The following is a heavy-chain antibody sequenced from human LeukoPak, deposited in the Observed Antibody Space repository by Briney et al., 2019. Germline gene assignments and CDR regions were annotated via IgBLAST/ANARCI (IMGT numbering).Heavy chain of an antibody. Sequence: GGSLRLSCAASGFTFSSYWMSWVRQAPGKGLEWVANIKQDGSEKYYVDSVKGRFTISRDNAKNSLYLQMNSLRAEDTAVYYCARAREGIVPAAIQPFDYWGQGTLVTVSS. CDR3: ARAREGIVPAAIQPFDY. J-gene: IGHJ4*02. CDR2: IKQDGSEK. CDR1: GFTFSSYW. V-gene: IGHV3-7*01. D-gene: IGHD2-2*02.